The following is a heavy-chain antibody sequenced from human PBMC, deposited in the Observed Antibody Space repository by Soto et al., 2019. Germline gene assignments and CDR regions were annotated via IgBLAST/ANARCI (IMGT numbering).Heavy chain of an antibody. V-gene: IGHV1-8*01. CDR1: GYTFSSYD. D-gene: IGHD3-10*01. CDR3: ARLNYYGSGRYEDYHCYCGMDG. Sequence: GASVKVSCKASGYTFSSYDIHWVRRTTGQGLEWMGWMNPNNGNTGYAQKFQGRVTMTRDTSIRTAYMEVSSLRSEDTAVYYCARLNYYGSGRYEDYHCYCGMDGWGQVTTVTVCS. J-gene: IGHJ6*02. CDR2: MNPNNGNT.